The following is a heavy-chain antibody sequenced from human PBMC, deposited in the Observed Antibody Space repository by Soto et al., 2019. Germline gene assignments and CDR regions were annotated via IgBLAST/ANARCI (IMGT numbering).Heavy chain of an antibody. Sequence: EVQLVESGGGLVQPGGSLRLSCAASGFTFSLYSMSWVRQAPGKGLEWVSYISRSSTGIHYADSVKGRFTISRDDATNSMHRQMTSLRDGDTAVYYCARAVTWGLDVWGQGTTVSISS. CDR3: ARAVTWGLDV. CDR1: GFTFSLYS. CDR2: ISRSSTGI. J-gene: IGHJ6*02. D-gene: IGHD3-10*01. V-gene: IGHV3-48*02.